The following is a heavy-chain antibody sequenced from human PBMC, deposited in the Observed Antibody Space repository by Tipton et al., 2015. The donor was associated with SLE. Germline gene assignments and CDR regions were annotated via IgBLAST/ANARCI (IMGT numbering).Heavy chain of an antibody. Sequence: QSGPEVKKPGASVRVSCKASGYTFTTYGISWVRQAPGQGLEWMGWISTYNGNTNYAQKPQGRVTMTSDTSTSTAYMELRSLRSDDTAIYYCARVRVDTAMGVFDFWGQGTLVTVSS. CDR2: ISTYNGNT. D-gene: IGHD5-18*01. V-gene: IGHV1-18*01. CDR1: GYTFTTYG. J-gene: IGHJ4*02. CDR3: ARVRVDTAMGVFDF.